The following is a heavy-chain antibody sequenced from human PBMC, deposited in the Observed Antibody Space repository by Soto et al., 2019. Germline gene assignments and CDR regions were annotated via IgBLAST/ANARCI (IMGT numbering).Heavy chain of an antibody. CDR1: GFTFNNAW. D-gene: IGHD5-12*01. CDR3: TTEYSGGYDH. J-gene: IGHJ5*02. Sequence: EVQLVESGGGLVKPGGSLRLSCAASGFTFNNAWMSWVRQAPGKGLEWVGRIKSKTDGGTTDYAAPVKGRFTISRDDSKDTLYLQMNSLKTEDTRVYDCTTEYSGGYDHLGQGTLVNVSS. CDR2: IKSKTDGGTT. V-gene: IGHV3-15*01.